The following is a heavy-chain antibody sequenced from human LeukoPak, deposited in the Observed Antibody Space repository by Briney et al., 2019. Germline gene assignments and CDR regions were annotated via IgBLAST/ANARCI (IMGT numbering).Heavy chain of an antibody. J-gene: IGHJ1*01. V-gene: IGHV3-23*01. Sequence: PGGSLRLSCAASGFTFSSYAMSWVRQAPGKGLEWVSAISGSGGSTYYADSVKGRFTTSRDNSKNTLYLQMNSLRAEDTAVYYCAKDLAPIAVPHPAEHWGQGTLVTVSS. CDR1: GFTFSSYA. CDR2: ISGSGGST. CDR3: AKDLAPIAVPHPAEH. D-gene: IGHD6-19*01.